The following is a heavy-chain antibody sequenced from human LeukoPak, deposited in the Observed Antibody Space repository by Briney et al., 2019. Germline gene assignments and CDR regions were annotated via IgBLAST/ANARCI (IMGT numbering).Heavy chain of an antibody. CDR2: INPSGGST. D-gene: IGHD5-18*01. CDR1: GYTFTSYY. V-gene: IGHV1-46*01. CDR3: ARHDLVDTMSAGTIDY. Sequence: GASVKVSCKASGYTFTSYYMHWVRQAPGQGLEWMGIINPSGGSTSYAQKFQGRVTITADKSTSTAYMELSSLRSEDTAMYYCARHDLVDTMSAGTIDYWGQGTPVTVSS. J-gene: IGHJ4*02.